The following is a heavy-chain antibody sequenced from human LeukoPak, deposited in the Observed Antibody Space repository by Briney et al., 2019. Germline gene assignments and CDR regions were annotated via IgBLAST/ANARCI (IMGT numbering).Heavy chain of an antibody. V-gene: IGHV4-34*01. J-gene: IGHJ5*02. CDR1: GGSFSGYY. Sequence: SETLSLTCAVYGGSFSGYYWSWIRQPPGKGLEWIGEINHSGSTNYNPSLKSRVTISVDTSKNQFSLKLSSVTAADTAVYYCARPFSGYDSWGQGTLVTVSS. D-gene: IGHD5-12*01. CDR2: INHSGST. CDR3: ARPFSGYDS.